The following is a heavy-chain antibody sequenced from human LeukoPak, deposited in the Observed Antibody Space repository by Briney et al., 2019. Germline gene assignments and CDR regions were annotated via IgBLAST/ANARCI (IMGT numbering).Heavy chain of an antibody. D-gene: IGHD4-17*01. Sequence: PGGSLRLSCAASGFTFSSYSMNWVRQAPGKGLEWVSSISSSSSYIYYADSVKGRFTISRDNAKNSLYLQMNSLRAEDTALYYCARATYGDYPYCDYWGQGTLVTVSS. J-gene: IGHJ4*02. CDR2: ISSSSSYI. V-gene: IGHV3-21*04. CDR1: GFTFSSYS. CDR3: ARATYGDYPYCDY.